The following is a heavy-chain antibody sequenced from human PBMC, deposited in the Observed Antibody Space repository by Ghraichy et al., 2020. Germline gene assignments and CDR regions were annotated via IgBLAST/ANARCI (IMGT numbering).Heavy chain of an antibody. CDR3: ATTAPRQWLSHNWFDP. J-gene: IGHJ5*02. D-gene: IGHD6-19*01. CDR2: FDPEDGET. Sequence: ASVKVSCKVSGYTLTELSMHWVRQAPGKGLEWMGGFDPEDGETIYAQKFQGRVTMTEDTSTDTAYMELSSLRSEDPAVYYCATTAPRQWLSHNWFDPWGQGTLVTVSS. V-gene: IGHV1-24*01. CDR1: GYTLTELS.